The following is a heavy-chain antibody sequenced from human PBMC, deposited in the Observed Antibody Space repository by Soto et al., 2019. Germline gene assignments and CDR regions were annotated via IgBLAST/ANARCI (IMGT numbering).Heavy chain of an antibody. CDR3: ARHELTVSGWRKRDHNSFDP. CDR2: LYHSGST. D-gene: IGHD6-25*01. CDR1: DGSISSSNW. Sequence: QVQLQESGPGLVKPSGTLSLTCAVSDGSISSSNWWSWVRQPPGKGLEWIGELYHSGSTNYNPSLKSRVTISVDKSKNQFSLKLSSVTAADTAVYYCARHELTVSGWRKRDHNSFDPWGQGTLVTVSS. V-gene: IGHV4-4*02. J-gene: IGHJ5*02.